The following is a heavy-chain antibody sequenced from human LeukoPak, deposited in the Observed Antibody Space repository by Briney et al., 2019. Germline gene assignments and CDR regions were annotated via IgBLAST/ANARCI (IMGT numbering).Heavy chain of an antibody. V-gene: IGHV4-59*06. CDR3: ARQAKYNWNRGIFDY. D-gene: IGHD1-20*01. CDR2: IYYSGST. Sequence: SETLSLTCTVSGGSISSYYWSWIRQHPGKGLEWIGYIYYSGSTYYNPSLKSRVTISVDTSKNQFSLKLSSVTAADTAVYYCARQAKYNWNRGIFDYWGQGTLVTVSS. J-gene: IGHJ4*02. CDR1: GGSISSYY.